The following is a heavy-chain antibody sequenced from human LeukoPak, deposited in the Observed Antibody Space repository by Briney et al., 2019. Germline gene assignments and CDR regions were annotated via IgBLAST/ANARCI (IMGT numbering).Heavy chain of an antibody. CDR3: ARSSMYYDFWSGYSYYYYYGMDV. J-gene: IGHJ6*02. CDR2: ISAYNGNT. CDR1: GYTFTSYG. Sequence: ASVKASCKASGYTFTSYGISWVRQAPGQGLEWMGWISAYNGNTNYAQKLQGRVTMTTDTSTSTAYMELRSLRSDDTAVYYCARSSMYYDFWSGYSYYYYYGMDVWGQGTTVTVSS. V-gene: IGHV1-18*01. D-gene: IGHD3-3*01.